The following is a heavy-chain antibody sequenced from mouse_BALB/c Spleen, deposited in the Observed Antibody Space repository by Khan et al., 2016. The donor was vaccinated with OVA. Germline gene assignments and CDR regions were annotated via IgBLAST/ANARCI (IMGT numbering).Heavy chain of an antibody. J-gene: IGHJ3*01. Sequence: VQLQQSGAELARPGASVKMSCKASGYTFTTYTIHWVKQRPGQGLEWIGYIIPSNDYTNYNQKFKDRATLTAAKSSSTAYLQLRSLTSEDSAVLYCEREGAYYSSDGSLAYWGQGTLVTVSA. CDR2: IIPSNDYT. CDR3: EREGAYYSSDGSLAY. V-gene: IGHV1-4*01. CDR1: GYTFTTYT. D-gene: IGHD2-12*01.